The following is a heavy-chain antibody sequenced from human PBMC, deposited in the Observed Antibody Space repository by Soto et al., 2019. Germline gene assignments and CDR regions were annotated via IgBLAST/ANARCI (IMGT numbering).Heavy chain of an antibody. CDR1: GFTFSSYN. CDR2: ISSSSTI. Sequence: EVQLVESGGGLVQPGGSLRLSCAASGFTFSSYNMNWVRQAPGKGLEWVSYISSSSTIYYADSVKGRFTISRDNAKNSLYLQMHRLRAEDTAVYYCAREGDSSGWYNWFDPWVQGTLVTVSS. V-gene: IGHV3-48*01. J-gene: IGHJ5*02. CDR3: AREGDSSGWYNWFDP. D-gene: IGHD3-22*01.